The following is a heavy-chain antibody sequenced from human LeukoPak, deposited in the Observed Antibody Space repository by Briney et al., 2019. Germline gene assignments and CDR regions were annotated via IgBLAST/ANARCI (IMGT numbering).Heavy chain of an antibody. CDR2: IWYDGSNK. D-gene: IGHD6-19*01. J-gene: IGHJ6*02. V-gene: IGHV3-33*01. CDR3: ARDHAISSGWSRDYYYYYYGMDV. CDR1: GFTFSSYG. Sequence: PGGSLRLSCAASGFTFSSYGMHWVRQAPGKGLEWVAVIWYDGSNKYYADSVKGRFTISRDNSKNTLYLQMNSLRAEDTAVYYCARDHAISSGWSRDYYYYYYGMDVWGQGTTVTVSS.